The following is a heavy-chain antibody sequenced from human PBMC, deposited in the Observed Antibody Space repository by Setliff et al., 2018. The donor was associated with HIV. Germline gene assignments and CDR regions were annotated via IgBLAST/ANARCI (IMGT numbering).Heavy chain of an antibody. CDR3: IIAYSSGWLAPMGFDS. Sequence: SETLSLTCTVSGGSISSNNYFWGWIRQPPEKGLEWIGSIYYSGSTYYNPSLKSRVTISVDTSKNQFSLNLSSVTAADTAVYYCIIAYSSGWLAPMGFDSWGQGTLVTVSS. CDR2: IYYSGST. V-gene: IGHV4-39*07. CDR1: GGSISSNNYF. D-gene: IGHD6-19*01. J-gene: IGHJ4*02.